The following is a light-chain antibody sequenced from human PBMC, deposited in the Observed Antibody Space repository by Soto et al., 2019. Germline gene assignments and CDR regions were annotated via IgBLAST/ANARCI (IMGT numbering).Light chain of an antibody. CDR1: QSIRTS. V-gene: IGKV3-11*01. J-gene: IGKJ5*01. CDR2: DAS. CDR3: QQRNVWPPIT. Sequence: KKATLSCRASQSIRTSLAWYQQKPGQAPRLVIFDASNRANGVPARFGGSGSGTDFTLTINSLEPEDFAVYYCQQRNVWPPITFGQGTRLEIK.